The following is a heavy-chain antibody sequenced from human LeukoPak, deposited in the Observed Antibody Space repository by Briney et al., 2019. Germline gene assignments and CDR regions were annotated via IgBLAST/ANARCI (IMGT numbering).Heavy chain of an antibody. CDR1: GYTFTDYY. CDR2: ISPNDGVT. V-gene: IGHV1-2*02. Sequence: ASVKVSCKASGYTFTDYYMHWVRQAPGQGFEWLRWISPNDGVTNYAQKFQGRVTMTCDTSISTAHMEVRKLRSDDTAVKYCSRANLLYCSSSTCLFDYWGQGTLVTVSS. CDR3: SRANLLYCSSSTCLFDY. J-gene: IGHJ4*02. D-gene: IGHD2-2*01.